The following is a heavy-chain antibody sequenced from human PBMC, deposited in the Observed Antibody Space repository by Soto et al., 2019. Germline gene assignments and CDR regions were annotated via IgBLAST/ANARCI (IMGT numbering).Heavy chain of an antibody. CDR3: ARDVGANCSGGSCYSFDP. J-gene: IGHJ5*02. V-gene: IGHV4-31*03. Sequence: SETLSLTCTVSCGSISSGGYYWSWIRQHPGKGLEWIGYIYYSGSTYYNPSLKSRVTISVDTSKNQFSLKLSSVTAADTAVYYCARDVGANCSGGSCYSFDPWGQGTLVTVS. D-gene: IGHD2-15*01. CDR1: CGSISSGGYY. CDR2: IYYSGST.